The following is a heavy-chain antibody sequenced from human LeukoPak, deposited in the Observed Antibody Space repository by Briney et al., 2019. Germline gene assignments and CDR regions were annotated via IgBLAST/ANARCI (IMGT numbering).Heavy chain of an antibody. J-gene: IGHJ4*02. D-gene: IGHD2-2*01. CDR1: GFTFSSYE. V-gene: IGHV3-48*03. CDR2: ISSSGSAI. CDR3: ARDQRYCSSSSCPWEPFDY. Sequence: GGSLRLSCAASGFTFSSYEMNWVRQAPGEGLEWVSYISSSGSAIYYADSVRGRFTISRDNAKNSLYLQMNSLRAEDTAVYYCARDQRYCSSSSCPWEPFDYWGQGTLVTVSS.